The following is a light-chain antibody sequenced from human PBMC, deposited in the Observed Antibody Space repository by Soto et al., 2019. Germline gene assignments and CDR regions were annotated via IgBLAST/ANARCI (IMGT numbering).Light chain of an antibody. CDR1: SSNIGSNA. Sequence: QSVLTQPPSASGSPGQRVTISCSGSSSNIGSNAVNWYQQLPGTAPTLLIYNNNEWPSGVPDRFSGSKSGTSASLAISGLQSEDEADYYCATWDDSLNGDVFGTGTKVTVL. V-gene: IGLV1-44*01. CDR2: NNN. CDR3: ATWDDSLNGDV. J-gene: IGLJ1*01.